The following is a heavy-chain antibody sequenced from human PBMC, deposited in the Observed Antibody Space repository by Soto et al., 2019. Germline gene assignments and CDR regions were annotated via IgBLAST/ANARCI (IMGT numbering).Heavy chain of an antibody. Sequence: EVQLLESGGGLVQPGGSLRLSCAASGFTFSSYAMSWVRQVPGKGLEWISLISGDGGSTYYADSVKGRFTISRDNSHNTLHLQMNTLRAEDTAVYYCAKGYYDTLTGHNYWGQGTLVTVSS. CDR1: GFTFSSYA. V-gene: IGHV3-23*01. CDR2: ISGDGGST. CDR3: AKGYYDTLTGHNY. D-gene: IGHD3-9*01. J-gene: IGHJ4*02.